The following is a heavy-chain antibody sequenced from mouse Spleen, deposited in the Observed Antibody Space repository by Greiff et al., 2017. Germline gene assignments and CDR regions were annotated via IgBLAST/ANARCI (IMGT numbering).Heavy chain of an antibody. CDR2: IDPETGGT. J-gene: IGHJ2*01. V-gene: IGHV1-15*01. CDR3: TREITTWGNYFDY. D-gene: IGHD2-4*01. Sequence: QVQLQQSGAELVRPGASVTLSCKASGYTFTDYEMHWVKQTPVHGLEWIGAIDPETGGTAYNQKFKGKATLTADKSSSTAYMELRSLTSEDSAVYYCTREITTWGNYFDYWGQGTTLTVSS. CDR1: GYTFTDYE.